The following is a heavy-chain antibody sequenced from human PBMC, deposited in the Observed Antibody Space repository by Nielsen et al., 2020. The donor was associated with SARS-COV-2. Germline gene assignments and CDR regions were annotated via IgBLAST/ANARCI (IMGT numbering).Heavy chain of an antibody. CDR1: GVTFSSYA. J-gene: IGHJ4*01. CDR2: ISSNGGST. V-gene: IGHV3-64*01. CDR3: ASALQLWEPLDY. Sequence: GGSLRLSCAASGVTFSSYALHWVRQPPGKGLEYVSAISSNGGSTYYANSVKGKVTISSDYAKNTLYLQMGSLRAEDTAVYYCASALQLWEPLDYWGHGTLVTVSS. D-gene: IGHD5-18*01.